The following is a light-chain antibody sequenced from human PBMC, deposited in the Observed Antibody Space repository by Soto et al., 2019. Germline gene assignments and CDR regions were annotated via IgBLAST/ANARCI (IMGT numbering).Light chain of an antibody. CDR2: TAF. CDR3: QQGYSTPYT. Sequence: DIQMTQSPSSLSASIGDRVTISCRASQNIRKYLNWYQQKPGKAPKLLIYTAFSLESGVPSTFSGSGSGTEFTLTINHLQPEDFATYYCQQGYSTPYTFGQGTKLEI. CDR1: QNIRKY. V-gene: IGKV1-39*01. J-gene: IGKJ2*01.